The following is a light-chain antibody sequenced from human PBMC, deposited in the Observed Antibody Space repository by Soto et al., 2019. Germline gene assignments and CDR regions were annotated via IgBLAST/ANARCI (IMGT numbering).Light chain of an antibody. Sequence: QSVRTQPPSASESPGQSVAISCTGTSSDVGGYNYVSWYQQHPGKAPKLMSYKVTKRPSGVADRFSGSELGNTASLTVCGHQAEDEADYYCSSYAGSRNVFGTGTKVTVL. CDR2: KVT. V-gene: IGLV2-8*01. CDR1: SSDVGGYNY. J-gene: IGLJ1*01. CDR3: SSYAGSRNV.